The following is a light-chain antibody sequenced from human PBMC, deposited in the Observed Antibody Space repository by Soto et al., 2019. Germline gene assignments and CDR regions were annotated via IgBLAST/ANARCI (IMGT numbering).Light chain of an antibody. V-gene: IGLV2-11*01. Sequence: QAVVTQPRSVSGSPGQSVTISCTGTSSDVGGYNYVSWYQQHPGKAPKLMIYDVSKRPSGVPDRFSGSKSGNTASLTISGLQAEDEADYYCCSYAGSYTPNWVFGGGTQLTVL. CDR2: DVS. CDR3: CSYAGSYTPNWV. J-gene: IGLJ3*02. CDR1: SSDVGGYNY.